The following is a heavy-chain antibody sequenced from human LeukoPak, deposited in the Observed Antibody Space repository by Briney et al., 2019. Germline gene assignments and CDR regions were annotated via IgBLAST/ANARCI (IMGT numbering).Heavy chain of an antibody. CDR2: LNDNGNVN. CDR1: GFTFSSYW. D-gene: IGHD3-10*01. CDR3: AKRSRRLTIVRGVPREDV. V-gene: IGHV3-7*03. J-gene: IGHJ6*02. Sequence: GGSLRLSCAASGFTFSSYWMNWARQAPAKGLEWVASLNDNGNVNYYVDSVKGRFTISRDNAKNSLYLQMSNLRAEDTAVYYCAKRSRRLTIVRGVPREDVWGQGTTVTVSS.